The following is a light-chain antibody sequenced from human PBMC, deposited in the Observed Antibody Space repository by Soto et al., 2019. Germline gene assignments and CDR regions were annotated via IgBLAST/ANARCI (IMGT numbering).Light chain of an antibody. CDR2: KVS. CDR1: QIISSW. CDR3: KQYHTYPWT. J-gene: IGKJ1*01. V-gene: IGKV1-5*03. Sequence: DIQRPQSQSTLSASVVYIFPINCLSSQIISSWLAWYQQKPGKAPKFLIHKVSSLESGVPSRFSGSGSGTEFTLTIRSMQPDDFATYFCKQYHTYPWTFGQGTKGDLK.